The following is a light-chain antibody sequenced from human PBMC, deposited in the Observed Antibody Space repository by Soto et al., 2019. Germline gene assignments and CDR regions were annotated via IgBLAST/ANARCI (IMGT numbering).Light chain of an antibody. V-gene: IGLV1-44*01. CDR1: SSNIGSKT. J-gene: IGLJ1*01. CDR2: SNY. CDR3: AAWDASLNGYV. Sequence: QSALTQPPSASGTPGQRVTISCSGSSSNIGSKTVNWHQQLPGTAPKLLIYSNYQRPSGVPDRFSGSKSGTSASLAISGLQSEDEADYYCAAWDASLNGYVFGTGTKVTV.